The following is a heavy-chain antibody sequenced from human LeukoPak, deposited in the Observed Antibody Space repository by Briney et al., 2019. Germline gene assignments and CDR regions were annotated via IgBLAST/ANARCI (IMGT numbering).Heavy chain of an antibody. Sequence: ASVKVSCKASGYTFTGYYMHWVRQAPGQGLEWMGWINPNSGGTNYAQKFQGRVTMTRDTSISTAHMELSRLRSDDTAVYYCARITMVRGVISWFDPWGQGTLVTVSS. J-gene: IGHJ5*02. CDR1: GYTFTGYY. V-gene: IGHV1-2*02. CDR2: INPNSGGT. D-gene: IGHD3-10*01. CDR3: ARITMVRGVISWFDP.